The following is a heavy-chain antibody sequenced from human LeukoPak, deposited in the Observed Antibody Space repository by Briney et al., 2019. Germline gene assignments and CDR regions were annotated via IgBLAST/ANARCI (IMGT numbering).Heavy chain of an antibody. CDR3: ARERAGDGAFDI. V-gene: IGHV4-59*01. CDR2: IYYSGST. CDR1: GGSISSYY. D-gene: IGHD7-27*01. J-gene: IGHJ3*02. Sequence: PSETLSLTCTVSGGSISSYYWSWIRQPPGKGLEWIGYIYYSGSTNYNPSLKSRVTISVDTSKNQFSLKLSSVTAADTAVYYCARERAGDGAFDIWGQGTMVTVSS.